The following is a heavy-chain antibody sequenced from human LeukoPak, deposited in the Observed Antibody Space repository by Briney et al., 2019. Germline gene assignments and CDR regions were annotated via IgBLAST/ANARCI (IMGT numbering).Heavy chain of an antibody. Sequence: PSGTPSLPCAVYGGAFRGYYWRWIRQPPGEGGGGIGGINHNGRTNYNPSLKSRVTISVDTSKNQFSLKLSFVTAADTAVYYCARVKTVVRDYYDSSGYRLACFDYWGQGTLVTVSS. CDR3: ARVKTVVRDYYDSSGYRLACFDY. CDR2: INHNGRT. CDR1: GGAFRGYY. V-gene: IGHV4-34*01. J-gene: IGHJ4*02. D-gene: IGHD3-22*01.